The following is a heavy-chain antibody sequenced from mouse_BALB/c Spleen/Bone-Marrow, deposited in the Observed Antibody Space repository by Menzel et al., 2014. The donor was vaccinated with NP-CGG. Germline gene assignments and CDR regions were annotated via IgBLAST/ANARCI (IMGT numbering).Heavy chain of an antibody. D-gene: IGHD1-1*01. V-gene: IGHV5-17*02. J-gene: IGHJ2*01. CDR3: ARSGSSSGYFDY. CDR1: GFTFSSFG. Sequence: EVQVVESGGDLVQPGGSRKLSCAASGFTFSSFGMHWVRQAQEKGLEWVAYISSGSSTIYYADTVMGRFTISRDNPKNTLFLQMTSLRSEDTAMYYCARSGSSSGYFDYWGQGTTLTVSS. CDR2: ISSGSSTI.